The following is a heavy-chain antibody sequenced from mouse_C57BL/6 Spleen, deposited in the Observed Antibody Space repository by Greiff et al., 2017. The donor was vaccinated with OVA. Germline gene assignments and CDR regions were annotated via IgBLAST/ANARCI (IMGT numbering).Heavy chain of an antibody. D-gene: IGHD2-2*01. CDR3: ARSSGYDGYFDV. V-gene: IGHV1-26*01. J-gene: IGHJ1*03. Sequence: VQLQQSGPELVKPGASVKISCKASGYTFTDYYMNWVKQSHGKSLEWIGDINPNNGGTSYNQKFKGKATLTVDKSSSTAYMELRSLTSEDSAVHYCARSSGYDGYFDVWGTGTTVTVSS. CDR2: INPNNGGT. CDR1: GYTFTDYY.